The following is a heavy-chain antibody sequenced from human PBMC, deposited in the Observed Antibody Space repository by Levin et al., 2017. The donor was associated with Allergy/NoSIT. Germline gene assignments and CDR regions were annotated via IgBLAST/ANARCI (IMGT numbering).Heavy chain of an antibody. D-gene: IGHD6-19*01. Sequence: SGPTLVKPTQTLTLTCTFSGFSLSTNAMAVGWIRQPPGKALEWLALIYWDDDKRYSPSLRSRLTITKGTSKNQVVLTMTNIDPVDTGTYFCAHRKGPIAVAGTFDYWGQGTLVTVSS. CDR1: GFSLSTNAMA. CDR3: AHRKGPIAVAGTFDY. CDR2: IYWDDDK. J-gene: IGHJ4*02. V-gene: IGHV2-5*02.